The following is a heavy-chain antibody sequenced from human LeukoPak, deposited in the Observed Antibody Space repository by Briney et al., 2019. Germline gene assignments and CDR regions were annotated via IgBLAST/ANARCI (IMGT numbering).Heavy chain of an antibody. CDR3: AKDLGPYMIAVGLDF. J-gene: IGHJ4*02. CDR2: ISYDGSNK. Sequence: GGSLRLSCAASGFTFSSYAMHWVRQAPGKGLEWVAVISYDGSNKYYADSVKGRFTISRDNSKNTLYLQMNSLRAEDTAVYYCAKDLGPYMIAVGLDFWGQGTLVTVSS. CDR1: GFTFSSYA. D-gene: IGHD3-22*01. V-gene: IGHV3-30*04.